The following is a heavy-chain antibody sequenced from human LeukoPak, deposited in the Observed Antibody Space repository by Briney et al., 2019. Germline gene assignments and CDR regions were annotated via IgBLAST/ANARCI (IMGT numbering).Heavy chain of an antibody. Sequence: ASVKVSCKASGYTFTAYSMHWVRQAPGQGLEWMGWTNPNSGGTDCAQRFQGRVTMTRDTSITMLYMEMSRLTPDDTAVYYCATAGYCGDGKCYTFDYWGQGTLVTVSS. CDR1: GYTFTAYS. J-gene: IGHJ4*02. CDR3: ATAGYCGDGKCYTFDY. CDR2: TNPNSGGT. D-gene: IGHD2-15*01. V-gene: IGHV1-2*02.